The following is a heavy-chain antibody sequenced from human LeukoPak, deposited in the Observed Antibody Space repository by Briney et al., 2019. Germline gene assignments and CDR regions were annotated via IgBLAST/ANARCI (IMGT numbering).Heavy chain of an antibody. CDR3: ARRVRSTGWYIFDF. J-gene: IGHJ4*02. CDR2: ISGDGSST. V-gene: IGHV3-74*01. Sequence: GGSLRLSCAACGFTFSNHWMHWVRQAPGKGLVWVSRISGDGSSTSYADSVKGRFTISRDNAKNTLYLQMNSLRAEDTAVYYCARRVRSTGWYIFDFWGQGTLVTVSS. D-gene: IGHD6-19*01. CDR1: GFTFSNHW.